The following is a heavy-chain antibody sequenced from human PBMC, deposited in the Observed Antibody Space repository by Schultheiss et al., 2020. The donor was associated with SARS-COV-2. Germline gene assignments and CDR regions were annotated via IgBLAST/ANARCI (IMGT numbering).Heavy chain of an antibody. CDR1: GFTFSSYA. V-gene: IGHV3-30*01. CDR3: ARDRGAGTGFDY. Sequence: GESLKISCAASGFTFSSYAMHWVRQAPGKGLEWVAVISYDGSNKYYADFVKGRFTISRDNSKNTLYLQMNSLRAEDTAVYYCARDRGAGTGFDYWGQGTLVTVSS. D-gene: IGHD6-19*01. J-gene: IGHJ4*02. CDR2: ISYDGSNK.